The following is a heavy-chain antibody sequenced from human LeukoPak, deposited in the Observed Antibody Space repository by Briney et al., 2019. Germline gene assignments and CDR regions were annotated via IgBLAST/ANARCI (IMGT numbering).Heavy chain of an antibody. CDR3: AAALEDSYATI. CDR2: ISGSGGST. D-gene: IGHD5-12*01. J-gene: IGHJ4*02. Sequence: PGGSLRLSCAASGFTFSSYAMSWVRQAPGKGLEWVSAISGSGGSTYYADSVKGRYTISRDNSKNTLYLQMNSLRAEDTAVYYCAAALEDSYATIWGQGTLVTVSS. V-gene: IGHV3-23*01. CDR1: GFTFSSYA.